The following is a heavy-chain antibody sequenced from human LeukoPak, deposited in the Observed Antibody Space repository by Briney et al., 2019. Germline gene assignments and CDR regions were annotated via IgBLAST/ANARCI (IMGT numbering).Heavy chain of an antibody. Sequence: SETLSLTCAVYGGSFSGYYWSWIRQPPGKGLEWIGEINHSGSTNYNPSLKSRVTISVDTSKNQFPLKLSSVTAADTAVYYCARQQAGTTFAFDIWGQGTMVTVSS. V-gene: IGHV4-34*01. CDR2: INHSGST. CDR3: ARQQAGTTFAFDI. CDR1: GGSFSGYY. J-gene: IGHJ3*02. D-gene: IGHD1-7*01.